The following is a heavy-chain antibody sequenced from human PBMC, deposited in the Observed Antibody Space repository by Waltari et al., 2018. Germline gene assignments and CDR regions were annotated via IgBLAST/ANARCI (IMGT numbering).Heavy chain of an antibody. CDR2: ISGSGGST. D-gene: IGHD3-10*01. J-gene: IGHJ4*02. CDR3: AKGPMVREWSMDY. V-gene: IGHV3-23*01. Sequence: EVQLLESGGGLVQPGGSLRLSCAASGFPFSSYAMRWVRQAPGKGLEWVSAISGSGGSTYYADSVKGRFTISRDNSKNTLYLQMNSLRAEDTAVYYCAKGPMVREWSMDYWGQGTLVTVSS. CDR1: GFPFSSYA.